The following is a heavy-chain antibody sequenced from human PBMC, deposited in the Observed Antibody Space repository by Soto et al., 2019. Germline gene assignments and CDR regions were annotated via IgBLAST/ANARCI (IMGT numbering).Heavy chain of an antibody. J-gene: IGHJ6*02. Sequence: SGGSLSPSVGASGFTFTSYGRNWVRQAPGKGREWVAVISYDGGDKYYADSVKGRFTISRDNSKNTLYLQMNSLRAEDTAVYYCAKASGYCSSSTCSRLIYYYYGMDVWGQGTTVTVSS. CDR3: AKASGYCSSSTCSRLIYYYYGMDV. D-gene: IGHD2-2*01. CDR2: ISYDGGDK. CDR1: GFTFTSYG. V-gene: IGHV3-30*18.